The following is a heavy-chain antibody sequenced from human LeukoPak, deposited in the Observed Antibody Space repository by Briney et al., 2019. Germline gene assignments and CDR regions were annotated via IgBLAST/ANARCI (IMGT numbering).Heavy chain of an antibody. D-gene: IGHD6-19*01. Sequence: SQTLSLTCTVSGGSISSSNYYWGWIRQPPGKGLEWIGNIYYSGSTYYNPSLKSRVTISVDTSKNHFSLKLSSVTAADTAVYYCARLVAVAGVFDYWGQGTLVTVSS. CDR1: GGSISSSNYY. J-gene: IGHJ4*02. V-gene: IGHV4-39*02. CDR2: IYYSGST. CDR3: ARLVAVAGVFDY.